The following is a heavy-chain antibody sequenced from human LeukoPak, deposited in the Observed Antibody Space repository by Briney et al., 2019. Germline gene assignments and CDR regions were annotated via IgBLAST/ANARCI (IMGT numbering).Heavy chain of an antibody. CDR1: GYSISSGYY. Sequence: SETLSLTCAVSGYSISSGYYWGWIRQPPGKGLEWIGSIYHSGSTYYNPSLKSRVTISVDTSKNQFSLKLSPVTAADTAVYYCARTGYSGYVSDFDYWGQGTLVTVSS. CDR3: ARTGYSGYVSDFDY. CDR2: IYHSGST. J-gene: IGHJ4*02. V-gene: IGHV4-38-2*01. D-gene: IGHD5-12*01.